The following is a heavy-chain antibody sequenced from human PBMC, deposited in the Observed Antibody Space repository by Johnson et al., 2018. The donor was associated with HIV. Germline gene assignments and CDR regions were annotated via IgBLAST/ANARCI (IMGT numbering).Heavy chain of an antibody. CDR1: GFTFSSYA. Sequence: QVQLVESGGGVVQPGRSLRLSCAASGFTFSSYAMHWVRQAPAKGLEWVAVISYDGSDKYYADSVKGRFTISRDNSRNTVYLQMNSLKTEDTAVYYCTTGFAAFDIWGQGTMVTVSS. CDR3: TTGFAAFDI. V-gene: IGHV3-30*04. J-gene: IGHJ3*02. CDR2: ISYDGSDK.